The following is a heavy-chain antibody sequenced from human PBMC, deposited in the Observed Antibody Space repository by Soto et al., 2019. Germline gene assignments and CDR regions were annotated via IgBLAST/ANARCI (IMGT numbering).Heavy chain of an antibody. CDR3: ARDSDYGGNTRNFDY. CDR1: GFTFSSYG. J-gene: IGHJ4*02. D-gene: IGHD4-17*01. V-gene: IGHV3-33*01. Sequence: SGGSLRLSCAASGFTFSSYGMHWVRQAPGKGLEWVAVIWYDGSNKYYADSVKGRFTISRDNSKNTLYLQMNSLRAEDTAVYYCARDSDYGGNTRNFDYWGQGTLVTVSS. CDR2: IWYDGSNK.